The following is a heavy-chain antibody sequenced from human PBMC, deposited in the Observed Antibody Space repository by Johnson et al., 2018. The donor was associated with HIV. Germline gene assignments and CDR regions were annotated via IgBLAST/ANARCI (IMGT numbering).Heavy chain of an antibody. D-gene: IGHD2-21*01. CDR3: AKGLHIVVEGDAFDI. CDR1: GFTFTSHG. J-gene: IGHJ3*02. Sequence: QVQLVESGGGVVQPGRSLRLSCAVSGFTFTSHGMHWVRQAPGKGLEWVAVISYDGSHKYYADPVQGRFTISRDNSKNTLYLQMNSLRAEDTAVYYCAKGLHIVVEGDAFDIWGQGTMVTVSS. CDR2: ISYDGSHK. V-gene: IGHV3-30*18.